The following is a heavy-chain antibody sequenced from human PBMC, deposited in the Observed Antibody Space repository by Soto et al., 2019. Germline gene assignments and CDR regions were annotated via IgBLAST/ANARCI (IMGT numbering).Heavy chain of an antibody. J-gene: IGHJ4*02. Sequence: GGSLRLSCAASGFTFSTYGMSWVRQAPGKGLEWVANIKQDGSDKYYVDSVKGRFTISRDNAKNSLYLQMNGLRAEDTAVYYCARVKSLAGHYWGQGTLVTVSS. D-gene: IGHD2-15*01. V-gene: IGHV3-7*05. CDR3: ARVKSLAGHY. CDR2: IKQDGSDK. CDR1: GFTFSTYG.